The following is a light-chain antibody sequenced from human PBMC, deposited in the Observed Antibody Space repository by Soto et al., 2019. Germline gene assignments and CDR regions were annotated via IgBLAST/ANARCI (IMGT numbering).Light chain of an antibody. J-gene: IGLJ1*01. Sequence: QSALTQPASVPGSPGQSITISCTGTSNDVGFYDLVSWYQQHPGKAPKLLIYEGSKRPSGVSDRFSGSKSGNTASLTISGLQSEDEADYYCSSYAGSVTLFVFGTGTKVTVL. V-gene: IGLV2-23*01. CDR2: EGS. CDR3: SSYAGSVTLFV. CDR1: SNDVGFYDL.